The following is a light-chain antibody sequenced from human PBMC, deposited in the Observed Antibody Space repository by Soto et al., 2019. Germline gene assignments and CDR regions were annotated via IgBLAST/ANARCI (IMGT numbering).Light chain of an antibody. CDR1: SSNIGNNY. V-gene: IGLV1-51*01. CDR3: GTWDSSLSAVV. CDR2: DNN. Sequence: QSVLTQPPSVSAAPGQKVTISCSGSSSNIGNNYVSWYQQLPGTAPKLLIYDNNKRPSGIPDRFSGSKSGTSATLGITGLQTGDEAEYYCGTWDSSLSAVVFRAGTKLTVL. J-gene: IGLJ2*01.